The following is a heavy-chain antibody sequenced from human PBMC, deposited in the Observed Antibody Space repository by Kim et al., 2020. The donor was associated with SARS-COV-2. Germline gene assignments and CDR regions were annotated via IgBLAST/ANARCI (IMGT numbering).Heavy chain of an antibody. V-gene: IGHV3-15*01. CDR3: TTSPPPYCGGDCPAYYYYMDV. CDR2: IKSKTDGGTT. J-gene: IGHJ6*03. Sequence: GGSLRLSCAASGFTFSNAWMSWVRQAPGKGLEWVGRIKSKTDGGTTDYAAPVKGRFTISRDDSKNTLYLQMNSLKTEDTAVYYCTTSPPPYCGGDCPAYYYYMDVWGKGTTVTVSS. D-gene: IGHD2-21*01. CDR1: GFTFSNAW.